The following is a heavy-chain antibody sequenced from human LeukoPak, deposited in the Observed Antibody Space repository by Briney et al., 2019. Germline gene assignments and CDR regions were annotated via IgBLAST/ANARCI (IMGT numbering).Heavy chain of an antibody. CDR3: ARVGGVEPYYFDY. CDR1: GGTFSSYA. Sequence: ASVKVSCKASGGTFSSYAISWVRQAPGQGLEWMGGIIPIFGTANYAQKFQGRVTITADESTSTAYMELISLRSEDTAVYYCARVGGVEPYYFDYWGQGTLVTVSS. CDR2: IIPIFGTA. D-gene: IGHD1-14*01. J-gene: IGHJ4*02. V-gene: IGHV1-69*13.